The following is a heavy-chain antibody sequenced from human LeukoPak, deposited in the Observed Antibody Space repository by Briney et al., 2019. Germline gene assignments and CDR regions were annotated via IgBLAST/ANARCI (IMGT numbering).Heavy chain of an antibody. Sequence: GGSLRLSCAASKFTFSTSAMSWVRQAPGKGLEWVSAISGSGANTYYVDSVKGRFTISRDNSKNTLNLEMSSLRSDDTAVYYCAKESQTYYDIMTGYPNYYFDYWGQGTLVTVSS. CDR3: AKESQTYYDIMTGYPNYYFDY. J-gene: IGHJ4*02. D-gene: IGHD3-9*01. CDR1: KFTFSTSA. CDR2: ISGSGANT. V-gene: IGHV3-23*01.